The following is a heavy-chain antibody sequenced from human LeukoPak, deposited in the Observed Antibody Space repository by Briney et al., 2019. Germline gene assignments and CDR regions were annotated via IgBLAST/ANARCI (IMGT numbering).Heavy chain of an antibody. CDR3: ASDEREVDSRASDAFDI. CDR2: ISAYNGNT. D-gene: IGHD3-22*01. J-gene: IGHJ3*02. Sequence: ASVKVSCKASGYTFTSYGISWVRQAPGQGLEWMGWISAYNGNTNYAQKLQGRVTMTTDTSTSTAYMELSSLRSEDTAVYYCASDEREVDSRASDAFDIWGQGTMVTVSS. V-gene: IGHV1-18*01. CDR1: GYTFTSYG.